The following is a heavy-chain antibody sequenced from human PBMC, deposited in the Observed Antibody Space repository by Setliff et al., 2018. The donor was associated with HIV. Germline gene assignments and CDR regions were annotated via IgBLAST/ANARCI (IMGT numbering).Heavy chain of an antibody. CDR2: LYSGGTT. CDR1: GFTVSSSY. Sequence: PGGSLRLSCAASGFTVSSSYMSWVRQAPGKGLEWVSNLYSGGTTYYADSVKGRFTISRDNSKNTVYLQMNSLRAEDTAVYYCARVDTTMVQNWHFDLWGRGTLVTVSS. D-gene: IGHD5-18*01. V-gene: IGHV3-53*01. CDR3: ARVDTTMVQNWHFDL. J-gene: IGHJ2*01.